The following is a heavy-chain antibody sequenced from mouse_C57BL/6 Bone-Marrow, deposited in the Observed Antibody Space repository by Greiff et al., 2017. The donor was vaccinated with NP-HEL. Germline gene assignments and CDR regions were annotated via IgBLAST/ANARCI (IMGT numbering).Heavy chain of an antibody. Sequence: QVQLQQSGAELVKPGASVKMSCKASGYTFTSYWITWVKQRPGQGLEWIGDIYPGSGSTNYNGKFKSKATLTVDTSSSTAYMQLSSLTSEDSAVYYCARCPSYSIWFAYWGQGTLVTVSA. CDR3: ARCPSYSIWFAY. CDR2: IYPGSGST. J-gene: IGHJ3*01. V-gene: IGHV1-55*01. D-gene: IGHD2-5*01. CDR1: GYTFTSYW.